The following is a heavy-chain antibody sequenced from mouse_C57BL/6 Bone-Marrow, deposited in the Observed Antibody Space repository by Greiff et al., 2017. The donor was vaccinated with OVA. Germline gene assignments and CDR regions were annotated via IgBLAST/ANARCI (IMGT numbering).Heavy chain of an antibody. Sequence: QVQLKQPGAELVKPGASVKMSCKASGYTFTSYWITWVKQRPGQGLEWIGDIYPGSGSTNYNEKFKSKATLTVDTSSSTAYMQLSSLTSEDSAVYYCARTDYSNYRAWFAYWGQGTLVTVSA. V-gene: IGHV1-55*01. CDR3: ARTDYSNYRAWFAY. CDR1: GYTFTSYW. D-gene: IGHD2-5*01. CDR2: IYPGSGST. J-gene: IGHJ3*01.